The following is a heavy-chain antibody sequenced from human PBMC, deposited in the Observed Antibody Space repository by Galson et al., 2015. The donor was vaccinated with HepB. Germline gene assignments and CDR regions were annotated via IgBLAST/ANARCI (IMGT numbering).Heavy chain of an antibody. CDR1: GFIFSSYW. D-gene: IGHD1/OR15-1a*01. J-gene: IGHJ6*02. CDR3: ASQFVGRYSGGWNNDYYLGMDV. Sequence: SLRLSCAASGFIFSSYWMHWVRQVPGKGLVWVSRINTDGTGTAYADSVKGRFIISRDNAKKMLYLELKSLRSEDTAVYYCASQFVGRYSGGWNNDYYLGMDVWGQGTTVTVSS. CDR2: INTDGTGT. V-gene: IGHV3-74*01.